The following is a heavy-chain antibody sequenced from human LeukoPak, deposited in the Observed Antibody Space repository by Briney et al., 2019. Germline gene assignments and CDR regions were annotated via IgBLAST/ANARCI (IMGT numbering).Heavy chain of an antibody. CDR1: GGSISSYY. CDR3: ARERTVGEWEPYFDY. V-gene: IGHV4-4*07. CDR2: IYTSGST. J-gene: IGHJ4*02. D-gene: IGHD1-26*01. Sequence: PSETLSLTCTVSGGSISSYYWSWIRQPAGKGLEWIGRIYTSGSTNYNPSLKSRVTMSVDTSKNQFSLKLSSVTAADTAVYYCARERTVGEWEPYFDYWGQGTLVTVSS.